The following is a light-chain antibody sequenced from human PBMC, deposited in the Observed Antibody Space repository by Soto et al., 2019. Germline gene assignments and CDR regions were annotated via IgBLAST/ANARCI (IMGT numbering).Light chain of an antibody. CDR1: QSISNY. CDR2: AAS. J-gene: IGKJ1*01. Sequence: DIQMTQSPSSLSASVGDRVTITCRASQSISNYLNWYRQKPGKAPKLLIYAASSMQSGVPSRFSGSGSETDFTLTISSLQPDDSATYYCQQSFSPLWTFGQGTKVEV. V-gene: IGKV1-39*01. CDR3: QQSFSPLWT.